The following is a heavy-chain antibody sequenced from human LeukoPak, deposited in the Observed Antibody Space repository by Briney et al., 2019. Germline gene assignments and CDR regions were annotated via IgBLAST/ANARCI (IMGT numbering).Heavy chain of an antibody. V-gene: IGHV1-46*01. Sequence: GSSVKVSCKASGGTFSSYAISWVRQAPGQGLEWMGIINPSGGSTSYAQKFQGRVTMTRDTSTSTVYMELSSLRSEDTAVYYCARVFGGRSSGAFDIWGQGTMVTVSS. CDR3: ARVFGGRSSGAFDI. D-gene: IGHD2-15*01. J-gene: IGHJ3*02. CDR1: GGTFSSYA. CDR2: INPSGGST.